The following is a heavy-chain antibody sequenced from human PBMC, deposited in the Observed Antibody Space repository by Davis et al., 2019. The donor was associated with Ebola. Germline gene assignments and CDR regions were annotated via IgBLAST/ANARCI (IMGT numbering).Heavy chain of an antibody. J-gene: IGHJ3*02. Sequence: GESLKISCAASGVMLSRYWMSWVRQAPGKGLEWVANIKEDGSATNYVDSVKGRFTISRDNAKKSLYLQLNSLRADDTAMYYCARDYYDNSGDGFDIWGQGTMVTVSS. CDR1: GVMLSRYW. V-gene: IGHV3-7*01. D-gene: IGHD3-22*01. CDR3: ARDYYDNSGDGFDI. CDR2: IKEDGSAT.